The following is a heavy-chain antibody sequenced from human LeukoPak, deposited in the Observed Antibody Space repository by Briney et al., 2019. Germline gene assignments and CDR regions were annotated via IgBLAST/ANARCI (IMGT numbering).Heavy chain of an antibody. J-gene: IGHJ4*02. D-gene: IGHD6-19*01. CDR3: ARDGQSSGWYGESILFDY. Sequence: TGGSLRLSCAASGFTFSSYWMHWVRQAPGKGLVWVSRINSDGSSTTYADSVKGRFTISRDNAKNTLYLQMNSLRAEDTAVYYCARDGQSSGWYGESILFDYWGQGTLVTVSS. CDR1: GFTFSSYW. V-gene: IGHV3-74*01. CDR2: INSDGSST.